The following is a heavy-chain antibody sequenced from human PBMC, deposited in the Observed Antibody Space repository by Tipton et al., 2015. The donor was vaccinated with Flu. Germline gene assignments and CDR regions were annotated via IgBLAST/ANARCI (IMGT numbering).Heavy chain of an antibody. CDR1: GYTLISYP. Sequence: QSGAEVKKPGASVKVSCKASGYTLISYPISWVRQAPGQGLEWVGGILPLFGTTHYTQMFQGGVTITADKSTSTAYMELNILTSEDAAIYYCATIHGDEYRSSSYRYYYMDVWGKGTTVTVS. D-gene: IGHD6-6*01. J-gene: IGHJ6*03. CDR2: ILPLFGTT. CDR3: ATIHGDEYRSSSYRYYYMDV. V-gene: IGHV1-69*06.